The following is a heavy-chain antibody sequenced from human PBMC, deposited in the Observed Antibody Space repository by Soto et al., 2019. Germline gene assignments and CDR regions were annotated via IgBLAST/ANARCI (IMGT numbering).Heavy chain of an antibody. CDR2: IYYSGST. D-gene: IGHD6-6*01. Sequence: PSETLSLTCTVSGGSISSSSYYWGWIRQPPGKGLEWIGSIYYSGSTYYNPSLKSRVTISVDTSKNQFSLKLSSVTAADTAVYYCARLLKAASPSVYYYGMDVWGQGTTVTVYS. V-gene: IGHV4-39*01. CDR1: GGSISSSSYY. J-gene: IGHJ6*02. CDR3: ARLLKAASPSVYYYGMDV.